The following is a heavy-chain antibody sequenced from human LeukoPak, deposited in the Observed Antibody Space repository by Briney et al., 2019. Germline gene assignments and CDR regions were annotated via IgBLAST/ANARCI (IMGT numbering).Heavy chain of an antibody. CDR2: SYTSGST. CDR1: GGSFSNYY. V-gene: IGHV4-4*07. J-gene: IGHJ6*02. D-gene: IGHD1-14*01. Sequence: NLSETLSLTCTVSGGSFSNYYWSWIRQPAGKGLKWIGRSYTSGSTNYNPSVKSRVTMSVDTSNNQFSLKLTSVTAADTAVYYCARQPPQYYGMDVWGQGTTVTVSS. CDR3: ARQPPQYYGMDV.